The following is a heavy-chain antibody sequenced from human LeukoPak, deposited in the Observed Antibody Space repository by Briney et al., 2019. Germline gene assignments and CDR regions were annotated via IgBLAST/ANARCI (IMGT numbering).Heavy chain of an antibody. CDR2: INPNSGGT. V-gene: IGHV1-2*02. D-gene: IGHD6-6*01. CDR3: ATGRIAAHYYYYYMDV. Sequence: ASVKVSCKASGYTFTGYYMHWVRQAPGQGLEWMGWINPNSGGTNYAQKFQGRVTMTRDTSISTAYMELSRQRSDDTAVYYCATGRIAAHYYYYYMDVWGKGTTVTVSS. CDR1: GYTFTGYY. J-gene: IGHJ6*03.